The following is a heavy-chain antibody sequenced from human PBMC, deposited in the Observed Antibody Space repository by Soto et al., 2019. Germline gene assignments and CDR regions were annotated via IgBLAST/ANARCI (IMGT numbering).Heavy chain of an antibody. CDR1: GFTFSNYG. V-gene: IGHV3-30*18. D-gene: IGHD2-2*01. CDR2: ILYDGGNK. J-gene: IGHJ6*02. Sequence: GGSLRLSCAASGFTFSNYGMFWVRQAPGKGLEWVAVILYDGGNKYYADSVKGRFAISRDNSKNTLFLQMNSLRAEDTAVYYWAKDLNSFQLTYYGMDVWGQGTTVTVSS. CDR3: AKDLNSFQLTYYGMDV.